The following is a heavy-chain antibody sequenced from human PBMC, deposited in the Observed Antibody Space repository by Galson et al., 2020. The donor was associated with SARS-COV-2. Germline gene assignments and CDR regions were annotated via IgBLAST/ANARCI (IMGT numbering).Heavy chain of an antibody. J-gene: IGHJ4*02. V-gene: IGHV3-9*01. D-gene: IGHD6-19*01. Sequence: GKSLKISCAASGFTFDDYAMHWVRQAPGKGLEWVSTVIHSGGRVAFADSVKGRFTISRDNAKNSLYLQMNSLRPDDTAFYYCTKGMNAGWSMQFDCWGQGSLVSVSS. CDR1: GFTFDDYA. CDR3: TKGMNAGWSMQFDC. CDR2: VIHSGGRV.